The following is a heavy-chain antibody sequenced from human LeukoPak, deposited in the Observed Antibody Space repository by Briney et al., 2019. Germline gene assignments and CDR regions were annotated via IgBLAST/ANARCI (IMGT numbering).Heavy chain of an antibody. CDR2: ISAYNGST. V-gene: IGHV1-18*01. D-gene: IGHD3-10*01. Sequence: ASVKVFCKASGYTFTSYGISWVRQAPGQGLEWMGWISAYNGSTNYAQKLQGRVTMTTDTSTSTAYMELRSLRSDDAAVYYCARGGYGSGSYYPTTFDYWGQGTLVTVSS. J-gene: IGHJ4*02. CDR3: ARGGYGSGSYYPTTFDY. CDR1: GYTFTSYG.